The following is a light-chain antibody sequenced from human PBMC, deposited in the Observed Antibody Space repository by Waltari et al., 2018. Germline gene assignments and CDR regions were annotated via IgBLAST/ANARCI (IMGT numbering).Light chain of an antibody. J-gene: IGLJ2*01. CDR2: GDD. CDR1: SANIGSKT. V-gene: IGLV1-44*01. Sequence: QSVLTQPPSASGAPGQRVTISCSGGSANIGSKTINWYQHLPGTAPKLLIYGDDQRPSGVPDRFSASKSGNSGSLAIGGLRSGDEGDYYCVAWIDSLNGVAFGGGTKLTVL. CDR3: VAWIDSLNGVA.